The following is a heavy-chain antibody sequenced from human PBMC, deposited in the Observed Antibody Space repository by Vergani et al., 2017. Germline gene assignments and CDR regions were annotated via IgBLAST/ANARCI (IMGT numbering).Heavy chain of an antibody. V-gene: IGHV1-69*04. CDR2: IIPILGIA. CDR1: GYTFTDYG. J-gene: IGHJ4*02. D-gene: IGHD6-25*01. Sequence: QVQLVQSGAEVKEPGASVKVSCKASGYTFTDYGFTWVRQVPGQGLEWMGRIIPILGIANYAQKFQGRVTITADKSTSTAYMELSSLRSEDTAVYYCALIAAPDYWGQGTLVTVSS. CDR3: ALIAAPDY.